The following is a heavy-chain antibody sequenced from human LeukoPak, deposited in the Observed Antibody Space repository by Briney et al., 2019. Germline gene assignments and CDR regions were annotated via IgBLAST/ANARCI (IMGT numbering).Heavy chain of an antibody. V-gene: IGHV3-30-3*01. CDR3: AKESPQFDY. CDR2: ISYDGSNK. J-gene: IGHJ4*02. Sequence: GGSLRLSCAASGFTFSSYAMHWVRQAPGKGLEWVAVISYDGSNKYYADSVKGRFTISRDNSKNTLYLQMNSLRAEDTAVYYCAKESPQFDYWGQGTLVTVSS. CDR1: GFTFSSYA.